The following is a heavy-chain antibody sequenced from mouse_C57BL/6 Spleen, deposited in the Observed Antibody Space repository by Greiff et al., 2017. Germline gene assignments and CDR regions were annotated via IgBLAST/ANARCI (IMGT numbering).Heavy chain of an antibody. V-gene: IGHV1-55*01. CDR3: ARDPHYYGSSYYFDY. CDR1: GYTFTSYW. Sequence: VQLQQPGAELVKPGASVKMSCKASGYTFTSYWITWVKQRPGQGLEWIGDIYPGSGSTNYNEKFKSKATLTVDTSSSTAYMQLSSLTSEDSAVYYCARDPHYYGSSYYFDYWGQGTTLTVSS. CDR2: IYPGSGST. J-gene: IGHJ2*01. D-gene: IGHD1-1*01.